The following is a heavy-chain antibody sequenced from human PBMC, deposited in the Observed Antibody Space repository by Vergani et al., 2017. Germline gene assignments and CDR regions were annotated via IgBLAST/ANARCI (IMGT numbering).Heavy chain of an antibody. CDR2: ISSDGSNK. J-gene: IGHJ4*02. Sequence: QVQLVESGGGVVQPGRSLRLSCETSGLMFNNYGMHWVRQAPGKGLEWVAVISSDGSNKHYADSVKGRFTISRDNSQNTLYLQMDSLTAEDTAIYFCVNEYYYDQSGLASFDYWGQGTLVTVSS. V-gene: IGHV3-30*18. CDR3: VNEYYYDQSGLASFDY. D-gene: IGHD3-22*01. CDR1: GLMFNNYG.